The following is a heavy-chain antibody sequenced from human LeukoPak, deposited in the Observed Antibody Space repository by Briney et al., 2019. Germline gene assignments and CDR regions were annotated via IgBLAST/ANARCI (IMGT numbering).Heavy chain of an antibody. J-gene: IGHJ5*02. CDR3: AKNTSSSPWFDP. CDR1: SGSVSSPDSY. Sequence: PSGTLSLTCTVSSGSVSSPDSYWSWIRQPPGTGLEWIGNVYYIGTTTYNSSLKSRVSISVDTSKNQFSLEVTSVTAADTAVYYCAKNTSSSPWFDPWAQGTLVTVSS. CDR2: VYYIGTT. D-gene: IGHD6-6*01. V-gene: IGHV4-61*08.